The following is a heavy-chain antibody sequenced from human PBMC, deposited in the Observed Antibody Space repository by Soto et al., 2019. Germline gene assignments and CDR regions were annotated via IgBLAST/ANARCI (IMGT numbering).Heavy chain of an antibody. J-gene: IGHJ4*02. CDR3: AKDTSYGSGSFH. CDR2: ISYDGSNK. CDR1: GFTFSSYC. V-gene: IGHV3-30*18. Sequence: GGSLILSCAASGFTFSSYCMHWVRQAPGKGLEWVAVISYDGSNKYYADSVKGRFTISRDNSKNTLYLQMNSLRAEDTAVYYCAKDTSYGSGSFHWGQGTLVTVSS. D-gene: IGHD3-10*01.